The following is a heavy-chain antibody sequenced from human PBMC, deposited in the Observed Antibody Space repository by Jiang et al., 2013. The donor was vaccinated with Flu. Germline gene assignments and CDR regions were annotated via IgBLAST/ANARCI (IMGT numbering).Heavy chain of an antibody. CDR1: GYTFTSYY. D-gene: IGHD3-22*01. V-gene: IGHV1-46*01. Sequence: SGAEVKKPGASVKVSCKASGYTFTSYYMHWVRQAPGQGLEWMGIINPSGGRTTYAQKFQGRVTMARDTSTSTVYMELSSLRSEDTAVYYCARNSYDSSGYYWPPNDAFDIWAKGQWSSSLQ. CDR3: ARNSYDSSGYYWPPNDAFDI. CDR2: INPSGGRT. J-gene: IGHJ3*02.